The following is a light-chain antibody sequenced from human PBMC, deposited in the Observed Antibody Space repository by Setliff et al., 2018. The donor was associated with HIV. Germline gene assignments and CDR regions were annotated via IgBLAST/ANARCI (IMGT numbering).Light chain of an antibody. Sequence: QSALTQPRSVSGSPGQSVTVSCTGSSSDVAAYNSVSWYQHHPGKAPKLIIYDGSRRPSGVPDRFSGSKSGNTASLTISGLQAEDEADYYCCSYAGSYTSYYVFGSVTKV. J-gene: IGLJ1*01. CDR3: CSYAGSYTSYYV. CDR1: SSDVAAYNS. CDR2: DGS. V-gene: IGLV2-11*01.